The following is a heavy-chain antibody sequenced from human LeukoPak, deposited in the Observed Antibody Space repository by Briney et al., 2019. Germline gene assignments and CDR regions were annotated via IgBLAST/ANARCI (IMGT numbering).Heavy chain of an antibody. J-gene: IGHJ6*03. CDR1: GFTLSTYD. CDR2: ISSFGIET. CDR3: AILYGDSAKYYYMDV. V-gene: IGHV3-23*01. D-gene: IGHD2-21*02. Sequence: GGSLRLSCAASGFTLSTYDMHWVRQAPGKGLEWVSGISSFGIETYYADPVKGRFTISRDNSKNTVYLQMDSLRAEDTAVYYCAILYGDSAKYYYMDVWGKGNTVTVSS.